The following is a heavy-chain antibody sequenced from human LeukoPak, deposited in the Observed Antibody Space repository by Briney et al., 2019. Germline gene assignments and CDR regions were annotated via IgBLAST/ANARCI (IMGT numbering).Heavy chain of an antibody. V-gene: IGHV3-21*01. CDR2: ISSSSSYI. CDR3: AELGITMIGGV. J-gene: IGHJ6*04. D-gene: IGHD3-10*02. Sequence: PGGSLRLSCAASGFTFSSYEMNWVRQAPGKGLEWVSSISSSSSYIYYADSVKGRFTISRDNAKNSLYLQMNSLRAEDTAVYYCAELGITMIGGVRGKGTTVTISS. CDR1: GFTFSSYE.